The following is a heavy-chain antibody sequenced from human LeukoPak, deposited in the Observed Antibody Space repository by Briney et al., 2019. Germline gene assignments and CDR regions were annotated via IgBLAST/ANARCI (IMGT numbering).Heavy chain of an antibody. D-gene: IGHD3-22*01. CDR1: GFTFSSYA. J-gene: IGHJ6*02. V-gene: IGHV3-30-3*01. CDR2: ISYDGSNK. Sequence: GRSLRLSCAASGFTFSSYAMHWVRQAPGKGLEWVAVISYDGSNKYYADSVKGRFTISRDNSKNTLYLQMNSLRAEDTAVYYCARTYYYDSSDNYYYYYGMDVWGQGTTVTDSS. CDR3: ARTYYYDSSDNYYYYYGMDV.